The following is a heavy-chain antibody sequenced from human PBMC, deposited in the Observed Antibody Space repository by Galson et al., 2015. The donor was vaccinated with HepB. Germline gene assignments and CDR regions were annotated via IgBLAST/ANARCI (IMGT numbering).Heavy chain of an antibody. Sequence: SLRLSCAASGFTFSTYEMNWVRQAPGKGLEWVSYISSRGGAIYYADSVKGRFTISRDNAKNSLSLQMNSLRADDTAVYFCARVGQQLMDVWGQGTTVTVSS. CDR1: GFTFSTYE. CDR2: ISSRGGAI. D-gene: IGHD6-13*01. CDR3: ARVGQQLMDV. V-gene: IGHV3-48*03. J-gene: IGHJ6*02.